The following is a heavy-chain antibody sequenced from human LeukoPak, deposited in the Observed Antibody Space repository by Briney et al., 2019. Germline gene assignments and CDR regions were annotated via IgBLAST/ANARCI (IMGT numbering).Heavy chain of an antibody. CDR1: GFIFSIYG. CDR2: IRYDGSNK. J-gene: IGHJ4*02. Sequence: GGSLRLSCAASGFIFSIYGMHWVRQAPGKGLEWVAFIRYDGSNKYYADSVKGRFTVSRDNSKNTLSLQMNSLRAEDTAVYYCAKDMRYYDSSVYSSLDYWGQGTSLDYWGQGTLVTVSS. CDR3: AKDMRYYDSSVYSSLDYWGQGTSLDY. V-gene: IGHV3-30*02. D-gene: IGHD3-22*01.